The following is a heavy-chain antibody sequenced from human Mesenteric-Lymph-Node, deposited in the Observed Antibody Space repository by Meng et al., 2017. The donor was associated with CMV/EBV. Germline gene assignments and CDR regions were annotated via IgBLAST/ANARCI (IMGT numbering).Heavy chain of an antibody. J-gene: IGHJ5*02. V-gene: IGHV1-2*02. CDR3: ARDRADPRMVVRVCWFDP. Sequence: ASVKVSCKASGYTFTGYYMHWVRQAPGQGREWMGWINPNSGGTNYAQKFQGRVTMTRDTSISTAYMELSRLRSDDTAVYYCARDRADPRMVVRVCWFDPWGQGTLVTVSS. D-gene: IGHD4/OR15-4a*01. CDR1: GYTFTGYY. CDR2: INPNSGGT.